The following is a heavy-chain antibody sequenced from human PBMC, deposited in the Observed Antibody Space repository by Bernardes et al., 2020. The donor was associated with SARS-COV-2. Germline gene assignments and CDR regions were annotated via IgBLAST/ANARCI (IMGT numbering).Heavy chain of an antibody. V-gene: IGHV3-53*01. CDR1: GFTVSSNY. J-gene: IGHJ4*02. Sequence: GSLRLSCAASGFTVSSNYMSWVRQAPGKGLEWVSLIYSGGSTHYADSVKGRFTISRDTSKNTLYLQMNSLRAEDTAVYYCARDGGQGYSYGYGYDYWGQGTLVTVSS. CDR2: IYSGGST. D-gene: IGHD5-18*01. CDR3: ARDGGQGYSYGYGYDY.